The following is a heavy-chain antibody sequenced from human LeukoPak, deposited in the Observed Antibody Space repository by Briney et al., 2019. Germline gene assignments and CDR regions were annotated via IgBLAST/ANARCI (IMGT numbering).Heavy chain of an antibody. V-gene: IGHV3-30*03. Sequence: PGGSLRLSCAASGFTFSTYGMHWVRQAPGKGLEWVAVISYDGSNKYYTDSVKGRFTISRDNSKNTLYLQMNSLSAEDTAVYYCARDGGQLWYKLIDYWGQGTLVTVSS. CDR2: ISYDGSNK. CDR1: GFTFSTYG. D-gene: IGHD5-18*01. J-gene: IGHJ4*02. CDR3: ARDGGQLWYKLIDY.